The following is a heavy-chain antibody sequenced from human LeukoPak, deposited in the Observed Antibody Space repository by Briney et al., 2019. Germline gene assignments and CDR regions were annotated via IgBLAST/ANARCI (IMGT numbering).Heavy chain of an antibody. CDR1: GFTFSSYA. CDR3: ATLQNYYDSSGYYFG. Sequence: GGSLRLSCAASGFTFSSYAMHWVRQAPGKGLAISSNGGSTYYANSVKGRFTISRDNSKNTLYLQMGSLRAEDMAVYYCATLQNYYDSSGYYFGWGQGTPVTVSS. CDR2: ISSNGGST. V-gene: IGHV3-64*01. J-gene: IGHJ4*02. D-gene: IGHD3-22*01.